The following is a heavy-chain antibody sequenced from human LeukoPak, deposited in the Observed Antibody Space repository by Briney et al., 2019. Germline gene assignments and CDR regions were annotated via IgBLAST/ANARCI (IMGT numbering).Heavy chain of an antibody. Sequence: ASVKVSCKASGGTFSSYAISWVRQAPGQGLEWMGGIIPIFGTANYAQKFQGRVTITADESTSTAYMELSSLRSEDTAVYYCAREGGAAAGTGYFDYRGQGTLVTVSS. CDR3: AREGGAAAGTGYFDY. CDR2: IIPIFGTA. D-gene: IGHD6-13*01. J-gene: IGHJ4*02. V-gene: IGHV1-69*13. CDR1: GGTFSSYA.